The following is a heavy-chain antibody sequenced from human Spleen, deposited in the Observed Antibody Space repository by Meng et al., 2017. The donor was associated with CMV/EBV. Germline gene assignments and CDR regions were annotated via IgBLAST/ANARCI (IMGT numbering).Heavy chain of an antibody. D-gene: IGHD3-10*01. V-gene: IGHV3-48*04. J-gene: IGHJ6*02. CDR1: GFTFSDYD. CDR3: ARTRGASGGPQDGMDV. Sequence: GESPKISCAASGFTFSDYDMNWVRQAPGKGLEWVAYISGSSRTIFYADSVQGRFAISRDNAKSSLYLQMDSLGAEDTAVYYCARTRGASGGPQDGMDVWGQGTTVTVSS. CDR2: ISGSSRTI.